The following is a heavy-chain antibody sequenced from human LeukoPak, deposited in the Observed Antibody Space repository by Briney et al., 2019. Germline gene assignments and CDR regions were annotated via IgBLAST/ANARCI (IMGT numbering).Heavy chain of an antibody. D-gene: IGHD3-22*01. CDR2: IKHDGSEK. CDR1: GFTFSSYS. V-gene: IGHV3-7*01. J-gene: IGHJ4*02. CDR3: ARAYYDSSGYYYVYFDF. Sequence: GGSLRLSCAASGFTFSSYSMNWVRQAPGKGLEWVANIKHDGSEKYYVDSVKGRFTISRDNAKNSLFLQMNSLRAEDTALYYCARAYYDSSGYYYVYFDFWGQGTLITVSS.